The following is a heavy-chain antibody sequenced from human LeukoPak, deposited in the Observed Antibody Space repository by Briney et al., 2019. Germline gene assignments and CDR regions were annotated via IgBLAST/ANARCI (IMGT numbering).Heavy chain of an antibody. CDR3: ARSVAARPDAGEAFDI. V-gene: IGHV4-61*02. D-gene: IGHD6-6*01. CDR2: IYTSGST. Sequence: SETLSLTCTVSGGSISSGSYYWSWIRQPAGRGLEWIGRIYTSGSTNYNPSLKSRVTISVDTSKNQFSLKLSSVTAADTAVDYCARSVAARPDAGEAFDIWGQGTMVTVSS. J-gene: IGHJ3*02. CDR1: GGSISSGSYY.